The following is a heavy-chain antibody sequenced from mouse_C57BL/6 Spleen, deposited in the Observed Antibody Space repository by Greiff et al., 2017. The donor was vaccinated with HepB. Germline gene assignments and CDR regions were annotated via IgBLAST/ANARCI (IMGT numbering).Heavy chain of an antibody. J-gene: IGHJ1*03. CDR2: IYPGDGDT. Sequence: VKLQESGPELVKPGASVKISCKASGYAFSSSWMNWVKQRPGKGLEWIGRIYPGDGDTNYNGKFKGKATLTADKSSSTAYMQLSSLTSEDSAVYFCAREDYGSSYWYFDVWGTGTTVTVSS. CDR1: GYAFSSSW. V-gene: IGHV1-82*01. D-gene: IGHD1-1*01. CDR3: AREDYGSSYWYFDV.